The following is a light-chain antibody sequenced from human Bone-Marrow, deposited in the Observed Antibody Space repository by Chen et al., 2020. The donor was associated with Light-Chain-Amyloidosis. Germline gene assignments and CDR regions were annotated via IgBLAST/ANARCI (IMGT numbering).Light chain of an antibody. Sequence: EIVLTQSPGTLSLSPGERATLSCRASQSVGSTYVAWYQQKPGQAPRVLIYSASSRATDIPDRFRGSGSGTDFTLTINRLEPEDFAFYFCQQYDSFPWTFGQGTNVESK. CDR2: SAS. CDR1: QSVGSTY. J-gene: IGKJ1*01. V-gene: IGKV3-20*01. CDR3: QQYDSFPWT.